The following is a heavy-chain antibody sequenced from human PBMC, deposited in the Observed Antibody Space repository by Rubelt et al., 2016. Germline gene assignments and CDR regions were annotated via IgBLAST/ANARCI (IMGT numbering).Heavy chain of an antibody. Sequence: EVQLVESGGGVVQPGRSLRLSCAASGFTVSSNYMSWVRQAPGKGLEWVSVIYSGGSTYYADSVKGRFTISRDNSKNTLYPQMNSLRAEDTAVYYCAKGDSNYAPYYYYGMDVWGQGTTVTVSS. J-gene: IGHJ6*02. CDR3: AKGDSNYAPYYYYGMDV. CDR1: GFTVSSNY. D-gene: IGHD4-11*01. V-gene: IGHV3-66*01. CDR2: IYSGGST.